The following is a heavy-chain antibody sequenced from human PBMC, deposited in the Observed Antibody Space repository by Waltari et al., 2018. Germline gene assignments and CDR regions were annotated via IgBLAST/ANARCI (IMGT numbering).Heavy chain of an antibody. CDR1: GGSISSYY. J-gene: IGHJ4*02. CDR3: ARWAQLGRYYYDSSGYYLCY. Sequence: QVQLQESGPGLVKPSETLSLTCTVSGGSISSYYWSWIRQPPGKGLVLIGYIYYSGSTNYTPSLKSLVTISVDTSKYQFSLKRSSVTAADTAVYYCARWAQLGRYYYDSSGYYLCYWGQGTLVTVSS. V-gene: IGHV4-59*01. CDR2: IYYSGST. D-gene: IGHD3-22*01.